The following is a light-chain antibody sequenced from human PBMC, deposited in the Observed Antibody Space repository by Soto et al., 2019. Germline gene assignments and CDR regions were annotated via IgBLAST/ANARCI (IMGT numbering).Light chain of an antibody. V-gene: IGLV2-8*01. CDR1: SSDVGGYNY. CDR2: EVN. Sequence: QSALTQPPSASGSPGQSVTISCTGTSSDVGGYNYVSWYQQHPGKAPKLMIYEVNKRPSGVPDRFSGSKSGNTASLTVSGLQAEDEADYYCSSYAGSNNVVIGGVTKLTVL. CDR3: SSYAGSNNVV. J-gene: IGLJ2*01.